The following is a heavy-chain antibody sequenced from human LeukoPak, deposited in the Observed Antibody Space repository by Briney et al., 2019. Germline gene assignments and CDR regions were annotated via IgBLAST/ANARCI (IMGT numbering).Heavy chain of an antibody. CDR3: VCYDNAAEYFHY. D-gene: IGHD3-22*01. J-gene: IGHJ1*01. Sequence: GGSLRLSCAASGFTFSSYAMSWVRQAPGKGLEWVSSVSTSGGSTYNVDSVKGRFTISRDNSKNTLYLQMNSLRAEDTALYYCVCYDNAAEYFHYWGQGNLVTVSS. V-gene: IGHV3-23*01. CDR1: GFTFSSYA. CDR2: VSTSGGST.